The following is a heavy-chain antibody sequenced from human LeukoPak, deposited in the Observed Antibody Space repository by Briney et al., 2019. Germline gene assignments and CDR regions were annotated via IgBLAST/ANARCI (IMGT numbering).Heavy chain of an antibody. CDR3: AKQMAVDCFDY. V-gene: IGHV3-30*18. D-gene: IGHD5-24*01. J-gene: IGHJ4*02. CDR2: ISYDGKNE. Sequence: GRSLRLSCAASGFTFSNFGMHWVRQAPGKGLEWVAVISYDGKNEYYTDSVKGRFTISRDNAKNTVYLQMNSLKPEDTAVYYCAKQMAVDCFDYWGQGTLVTVSS. CDR1: GFTFSNFG.